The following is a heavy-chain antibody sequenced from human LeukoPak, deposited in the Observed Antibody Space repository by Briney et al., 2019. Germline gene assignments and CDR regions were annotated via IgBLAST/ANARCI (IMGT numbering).Heavy chain of an antibody. D-gene: IGHD5-12*01. CDR1: GGSFSGYY. Sequence: SETLSLTCAVYGGSFSGYYWSWIRQPPGKGLEWIGEINHSGSTNYNPSLKSRVTISVDTSKNQFSLKLSSVTAADTAVYYCARSRRGLALYDYWGQGTLVTVSS. CDR3: ARSRRGLALYDY. CDR2: INHSGST. J-gene: IGHJ4*02. V-gene: IGHV4-34*01.